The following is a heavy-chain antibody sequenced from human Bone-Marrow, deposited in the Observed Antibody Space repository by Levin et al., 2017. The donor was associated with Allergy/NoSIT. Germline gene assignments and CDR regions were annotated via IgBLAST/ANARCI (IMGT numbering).Heavy chain of an antibody. D-gene: IGHD6-19*01. CDR1: GDSVSSNGAA. CDR3: ARIGGGWAGFDY. J-gene: IGHJ4*02. Sequence: SQTLSLPCAISGDSVSSNGAAWNWIRQSPSRGLEWLGRTYYRSKWYNDYAESVKRRISVYADTSKNQFSLQLNSVTPEDSAVYYCARIGGGWAGFDYWGQGTLVTVSS. V-gene: IGHV6-1*01. CDR2: TYYRSKWYN.